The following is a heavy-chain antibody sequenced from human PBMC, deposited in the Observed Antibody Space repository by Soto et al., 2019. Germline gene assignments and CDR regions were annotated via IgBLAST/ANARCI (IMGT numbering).Heavy chain of an antibody. D-gene: IGHD6-13*01. Sequence: ASVKVSCKASGYTFTTYAMHWVRQAPGQRLEWMGWINGGNGNTKYSQNFQGRVTITRDTSASTAYIELSSLRSEDTAVYYCARDSRYSRSCFYRMDVWCQGTTVTVCS. CDR1: GYTFTTYA. CDR3: ARDSRYSRSCFYRMDV. J-gene: IGHJ6*02. V-gene: IGHV1-3*01. CDR2: INGGNGNT.